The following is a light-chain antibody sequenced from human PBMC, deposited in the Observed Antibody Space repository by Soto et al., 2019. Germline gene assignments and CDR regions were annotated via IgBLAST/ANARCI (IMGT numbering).Light chain of an antibody. J-gene: IGKJ5*01. CDR1: QTVRTY. CDR3: QQTFSTPIT. V-gene: IGKV1-39*01. CDR2: AAS. Sequence: DIQMTQSPSSLSASVGDRVTITCRASQTVRTYLNWYQQKPGKAPTLLVYAASTLESAVPPRFSGAGSETDFPLTTSGIQPEDFATYYCQQTFSTPITFGQGTRLE.